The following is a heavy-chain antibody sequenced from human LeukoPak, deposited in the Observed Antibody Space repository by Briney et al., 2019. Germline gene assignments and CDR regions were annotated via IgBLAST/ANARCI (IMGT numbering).Heavy chain of an antibody. Sequence: GGSLRLSCAASGFTFSSYSMNWVRQAPGKGLEWVSYISSSSSTIYYADSVNGRFTISRDNAKNSLYLQMNSLRAEDTAVYYCASPYCGGDCRDAFDIWGQGTMVTVSS. D-gene: IGHD2-21*02. CDR1: GFTFSSYS. CDR2: ISSSSSTI. J-gene: IGHJ3*02. CDR3: ASPYCGGDCRDAFDI. V-gene: IGHV3-48*01.